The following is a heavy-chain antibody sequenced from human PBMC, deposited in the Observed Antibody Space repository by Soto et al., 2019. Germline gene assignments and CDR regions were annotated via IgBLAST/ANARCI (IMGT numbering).Heavy chain of an antibody. CDR2: ISSSSSYI. CDR3: ARDLGRLRGNHDAFDI. J-gene: IGHJ3*02. Sequence: GGSLRLSCAASGFTFSSYSMNWVRQAPGKGLEWVSSISSSSSYIYYADSVKGRFTISRDNAKNSLYLQMNSLRAEDTAVYYCARDLGRLRGNHDAFDIWGQGTMVTVSS. V-gene: IGHV3-21*01. D-gene: IGHD4-17*01. CDR1: GFTFSSYS.